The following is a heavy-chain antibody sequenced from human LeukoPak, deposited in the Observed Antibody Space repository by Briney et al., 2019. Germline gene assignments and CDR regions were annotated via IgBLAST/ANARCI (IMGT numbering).Heavy chain of an antibody. CDR1: GFTFSSYA. CDR3: AKGPVQLERGDWFDP. J-gene: IGHJ5*02. CDR2: ISGSGGST. D-gene: IGHD1-1*01. Sequence: GGSLRLSCAASGFTFSSYAMSWVRQAPGKGLEWVSAISGSGGSTYYADSVKGRFTISRDNSKNTLYLQMNSLRAEDTAVYYCAKGPVQLERGDWFDPWGQGTLATVSS. V-gene: IGHV3-23*01.